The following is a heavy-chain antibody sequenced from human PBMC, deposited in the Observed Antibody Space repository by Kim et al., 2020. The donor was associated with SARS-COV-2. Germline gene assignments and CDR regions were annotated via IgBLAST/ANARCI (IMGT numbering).Heavy chain of an antibody. D-gene: IGHD5-18*01. V-gene: IGHV3-74*03. CDR3: ARGGAGTAMAHDY. J-gene: IGHJ4*02. Sequence: TYADSVEGLFTNSRDNAANTMYLQMSRLRAEDTALYYCARGGAGTAMAHDYWGRGTLVTVS.